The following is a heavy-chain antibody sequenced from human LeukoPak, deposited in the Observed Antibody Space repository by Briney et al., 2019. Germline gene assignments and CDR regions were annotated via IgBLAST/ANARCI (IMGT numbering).Heavy chain of an antibody. D-gene: IGHD6-6*01. Sequence: SETLSLTCAVYGGSFSGYYWSWIRQPPGQGLEWIGEINHSGSTNYNPSLKRRVTISVDTSKNQFSLKLSSVTAADTAVYYCARGGIAARSPYLGYWGQGNLVTVSS. V-gene: IGHV4-34*01. CDR1: GGSFSGYY. J-gene: IGHJ4*02. CDR2: INHSGST. CDR3: ARGGIAARSPYLGY.